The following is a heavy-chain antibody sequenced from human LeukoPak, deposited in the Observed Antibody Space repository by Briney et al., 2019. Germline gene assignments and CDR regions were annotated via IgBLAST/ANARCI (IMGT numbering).Heavy chain of an antibody. Sequence: TGGSLRLSCAASGFTFDDYAMHWVRQAPGKGLEWVSGISWNSGSIGYADSVKGRFTISRDNAKNSLYLQMNSLRAEDTAVYYCARDVVFDYWGQGTLVTVSS. CDR1: GFTFDDYA. J-gene: IGHJ4*02. V-gene: IGHV3-9*01. CDR3: ARDVVFDY. CDR2: ISWNSGSI.